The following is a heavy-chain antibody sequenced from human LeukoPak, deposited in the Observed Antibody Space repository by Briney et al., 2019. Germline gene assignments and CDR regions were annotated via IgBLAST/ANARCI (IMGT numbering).Heavy chain of an antibody. V-gene: IGHV4-34*01. J-gene: IGHJ6*03. CDR2: INHSGST. CDR1: GGSFSGYY. CDR3: ARYYYYYYMDV. Sequence: PSETLSLTCAAYGGSFSGYYWSWIRQPPGKGLEWIGEINHSGSTNYNPSLKSRVTISVDTSKNQFSLKLSSVTAADTAVYYCARYYYYYYMDVWGKGTTVTVSS.